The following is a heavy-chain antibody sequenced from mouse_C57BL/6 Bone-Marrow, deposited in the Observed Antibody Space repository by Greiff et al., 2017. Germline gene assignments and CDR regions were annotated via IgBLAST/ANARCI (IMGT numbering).Heavy chain of an antibody. CDR3: ARRLGPHFDY. CDR2: ISSGGSYT. V-gene: IGHV5-6*01. Sequence: EVHLVESGGDLVKPGGSLKLSCAASGFTFSSYGMSWVRQTPDKRLEWVATISSGGSYTYYPDSVKGRFTISRDNTKNTLYLQMSSLKSEDTAMYYCARRLGPHFDYWGQGTTLTVSS. J-gene: IGHJ2*01. D-gene: IGHD4-1*01. CDR1: GFTFSSYG.